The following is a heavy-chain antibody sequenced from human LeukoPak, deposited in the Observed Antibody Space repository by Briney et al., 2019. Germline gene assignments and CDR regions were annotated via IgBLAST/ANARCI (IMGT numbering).Heavy chain of an antibody. CDR1: GFTFSDYY. Sequence: GGSLRLSCAASGFTFSDYYMSWIRQAPGKGLEWVSCISGSGLYTNYADSVKGRFTISRDNAKNSLYLQMNSLRVEDTAVYYCARVATMVRVPLDALDIWGQGTMVSVSS. D-gene: IGHD3-10*01. V-gene: IGHV3-11*06. CDR3: ARVATMVRVPLDALDI. CDR2: ISGSGLYT. J-gene: IGHJ3*02.